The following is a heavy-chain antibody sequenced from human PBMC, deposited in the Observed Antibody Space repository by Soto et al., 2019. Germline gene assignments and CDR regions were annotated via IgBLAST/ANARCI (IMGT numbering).Heavy chain of an antibody. CDR1: GGTFRTYA. V-gene: IGHV1-69*12. Sequence: QVQLLQSGAEVKKPGSSVRVSCEASGGTFRTYAFSWVRQAPGQGLEWMGEIIPIFGTVNYAQKFQGRVTITADGSTTTVYMDLRSLRSESTAVYYCAKGAVAGTPTSYYYYGMDVWGQGTTVTVSS. J-gene: IGHJ6*02. CDR3: AKGAVAGTPTSYYYYGMDV. CDR2: IIPIFGTV. D-gene: IGHD6-19*01.